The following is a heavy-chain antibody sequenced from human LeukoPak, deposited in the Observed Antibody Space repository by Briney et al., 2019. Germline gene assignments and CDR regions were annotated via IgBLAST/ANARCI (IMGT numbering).Heavy chain of an antibody. Sequence: PSETLSLTCTVSGASISRYYWSWIREPPGKGLEWIGYIYYSGITKYNPSLKSRVTISVDTSKNQFSLKLSSVTAADTAVYYCARDPRGSGSADYWGQGTLVTVSS. CDR1: GASISRYY. J-gene: IGHJ4*02. CDR3: ARDPRGSGSADY. CDR2: IYYSGIT. V-gene: IGHV4-59*01. D-gene: IGHD3-10*01.